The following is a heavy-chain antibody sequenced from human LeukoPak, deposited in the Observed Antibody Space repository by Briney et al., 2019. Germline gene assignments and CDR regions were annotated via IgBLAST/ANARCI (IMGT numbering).Heavy chain of an antibody. CDR1: GYTFTGYY. Sequence: ASVKVSCKASGYTFTGYYMHWVRQAPGQGLEWMGIINPSGGSTSYAQKFQGRVTMTRDMSTSTAYMELSSLRSEDTAVYYCARDRWAFDPWGQGTLVTVSS. J-gene: IGHJ5*02. D-gene: IGHD4-23*01. V-gene: IGHV1-46*01. CDR3: ARDRWAFDP. CDR2: INPSGGST.